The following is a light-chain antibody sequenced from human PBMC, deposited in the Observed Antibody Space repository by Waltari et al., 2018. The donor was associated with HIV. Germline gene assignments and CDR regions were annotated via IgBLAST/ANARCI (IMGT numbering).Light chain of an antibody. CDR2: VNSDGSH. Sequence: QLVLSHSPSASSSLGASVKLTCTLSSGHSRYSIACHPQQHEKGPQYLMKVNSDGSHTKGDGIPDRFSGSSSGAERYLTISSLQSEDEADYYCQTWVTGILVFGGGTKLTVL. CDR3: QTWVTGILV. V-gene: IGLV4-69*01. CDR1: SGHSRYS. J-gene: IGLJ3*02.